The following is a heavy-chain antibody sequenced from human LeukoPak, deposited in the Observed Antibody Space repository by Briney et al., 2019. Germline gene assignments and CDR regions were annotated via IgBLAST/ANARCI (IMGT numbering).Heavy chain of an antibody. Sequence: SETLSLTCAVSGGSISSTNWWTWVRQPPGKGLEWIGEIYHSGSTNYNPSLKGRVTISIDKSKNQFSLKLNSVTAADTAVYYCTRDLGSGRGYYWGQGTLVTVSP. CDR2: IYHSGST. J-gene: IGHJ4*02. CDR3: TRDLGSGRGYY. V-gene: IGHV4-4*02. D-gene: IGHD3-10*01. CDR1: GGSISSTNW.